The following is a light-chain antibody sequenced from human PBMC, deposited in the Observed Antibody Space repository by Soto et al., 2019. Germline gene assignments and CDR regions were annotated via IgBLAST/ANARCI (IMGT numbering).Light chain of an antibody. J-gene: IGKJ2*01. CDR2: GAS. Sequence: EIVLTQSPGTLSLSPGERATLSCRASQSVSSSYLAWYQQKPGQAPRLLIYGASSRATGFPDRFSGSGSGTDFTLTISRLEPEDFAVYYCQQYGSSPRVYTFGQGTKLEIK. V-gene: IGKV3-20*01. CDR1: QSVSSSY. CDR3: QQYGSSPRVYT.